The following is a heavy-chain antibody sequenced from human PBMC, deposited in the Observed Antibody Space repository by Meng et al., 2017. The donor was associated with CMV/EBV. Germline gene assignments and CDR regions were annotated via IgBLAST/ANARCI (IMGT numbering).Heavy chain of an antibody. CDR2: IKQDGSEK. J-gene: IGHJ4*02. V-gene: IGHV3-7*01. CDR3: ARYWYGDSVFGY. D-gene: IGHD4-17*01. Sequence: GESLKISCAASGFTFSSYWMSWVRQAPGKGLEWVANIKQDGSEKYYVDSVKGRFTISRDNAKNSLYLQMNSLRAEDTAVYYCARYWYGDSVFGYWGQGTLVTVSS. CDR1: GFTFSSYW.